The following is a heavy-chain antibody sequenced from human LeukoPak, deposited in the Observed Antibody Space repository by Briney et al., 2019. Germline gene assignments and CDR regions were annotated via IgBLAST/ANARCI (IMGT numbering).Heavy chain of an antibody. V-gene: IGHV3-23*01. CDR3: ARRGYDILTGYYHGMDV. CDR2: ISGSGGST. J-gene: IGHJ6*02. D-gene: IGHD3-9*01. CDR1: GFTFSSYA. Sequence: PGGSLRLSCAASGFTFSSYAMSWVRQAPGKGLEWVSAISGSGGSTYYADSVKGRFTISRDNSKNTLYLQMNSLRAEDTAVYYCARRGYDILTGYYHGMDVWGQGTTVTVSS.